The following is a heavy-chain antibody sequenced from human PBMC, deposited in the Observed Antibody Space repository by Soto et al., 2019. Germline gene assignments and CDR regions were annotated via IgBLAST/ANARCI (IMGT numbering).Heavy chain of an antibody. CDR2: IWYDGSNK. D-gene: IGHD6-19*01. J-gene: IGHJ4*02. CDR3: ARDQVGIAVAGSLVVDY. CDR1: GFTFSSYG. V-gene: IGHV3-33*01. Sequence: GGSLRLSCAASGFTFSSYGMHWVRQAPGKGLEWVAVIWYDGSNKYYADSVKGRFTISRDNSKNTLYLQMNSLRAEDTAVYYCARDQVGIAVAGSLVVDYWGQGTLVTVSS.